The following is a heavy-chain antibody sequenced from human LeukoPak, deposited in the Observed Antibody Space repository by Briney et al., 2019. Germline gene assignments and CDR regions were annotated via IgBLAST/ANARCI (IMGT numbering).Heavy chain of an antibody. D-gene: IGHD2-15*01. CDR1: GGSFSGYY. CDR2: INHSGST. CDR3: ARDHIVVDP. J-gene: IGHJ5*02. V-gene: IGHV4-34*01. Sequence: SETLSLTCAVYGGSFSGYYWSWIRQPPGKGLEWIGEINHSGSTNYNPSLKSRVTISVDTSKNQFPLKLSSVTAADTAVYYCARDHIVVDPWGQGTLVTVSS.